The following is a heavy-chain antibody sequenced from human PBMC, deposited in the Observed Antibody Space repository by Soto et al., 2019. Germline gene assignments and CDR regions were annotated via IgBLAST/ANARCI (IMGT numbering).Heavy chain of an antibody. CDR2: ISQTGTT. Sequence: SETLSLTCAVSGGSITSGNSYSWAWIRQPPGRGLEWIGSISQTGTTSYNPSLKSRVSVSLDKSKNQFSLRLSSVTAADMAVYFCARAVSPYFGTWFDPWGQGTLVIVSS. D-gene: IGHD3-10*01. J-gene: IGHJ5*02. CDR3: ARAVSPYFGTWFDP. CDR1: GGSITSGNSYS. V-gene: IGHV4-30-2*01.